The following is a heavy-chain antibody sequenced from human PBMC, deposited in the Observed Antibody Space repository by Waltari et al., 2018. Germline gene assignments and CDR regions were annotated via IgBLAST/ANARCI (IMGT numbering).Heavy chain of an antibody. CDR3: ARGSYFTDNDGYTHRAALDL. CDR1: SGSFSNYY. CDR2: INHKGYM. D-gene: IGHD5-12*01. J-gene: IGHJ5*02. V-gene: IGHV4-34*01. Sequence: QVQLNQWGAGLLKPSGTLTLTCAVSSGSFSNYYWTWIRQSTGKGLEWIAEINHKGYMKHNPSLEKRVTISVEASRKQISRSLTSVTAADTAVYYCARGSYFTDNDGYTHRAALDLWGQGSQVTVSS.